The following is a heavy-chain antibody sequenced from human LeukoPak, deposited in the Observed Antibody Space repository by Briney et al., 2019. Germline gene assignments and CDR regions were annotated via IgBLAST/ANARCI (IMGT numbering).Heavy chain of an antibody. D-gene: IGHD4-17*01. CDR3: ARDWRSRYHNGVGDYGLPDYYHYYYMDV. CDR1: GYTFTSYY. J-gene: IGHJ6*03. Sequence: GASVKVSCKASGYTFTSYYMHWVRQAPGQGLEWMGIINPSGGSTSYAQKFQGRVTMTRDTSTSTVYMELSSLRSEDTAVYYCARDWRSRYHNGVGDYGLPDYYHYYYMDVWGKGTTVTVSS. V-gene: IGHV1-46*01. CDR2: INPSGGST.